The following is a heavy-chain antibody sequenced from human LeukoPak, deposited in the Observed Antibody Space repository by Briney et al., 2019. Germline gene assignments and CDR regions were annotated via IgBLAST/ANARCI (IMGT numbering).Heavy chain of an antibody. CDR1: GYTFTSYD. CDR2: MNPNSGNT. D-gene: IGHD3-22*01. V-gene: IGHV1-8*01. CDR3: ARGDYESSGYQPAEYFQH. J-gene: IGHJ1*01. Sequence: GASVKVSCKASGYTFTSYDINWVRQTTGQGLEWMGWMNPNSGNTGYAQKFQGRVTMTRATSMSTAYMELNSLRSEDTAVYYCARGDYESSGYQPAEYFQHWGQGTLVTVSS.